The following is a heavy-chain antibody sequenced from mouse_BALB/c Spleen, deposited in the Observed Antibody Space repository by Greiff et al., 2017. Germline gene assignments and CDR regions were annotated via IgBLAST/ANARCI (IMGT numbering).Heavy chain of an antibody. CDR3: ARLDYRYDGAMDY. V-gene: IGHV5-17*02. J-gene: IGHJ4*01. CDR1: GFTFSSFG. CDR2: ISSGSSTI. Sequence: DVKLVESGGGLVQPGGSRKLSCAASGFTFSSFGMHWVRQAPEKGLEWVAYISSGSSTIYYADTVKGRFTISRDNPKNTLFLQMTSLRSEDTAMYYCARLDYRYDGAMDYWGQGTSVTVSS. D-gene: IGHD2-14*01.